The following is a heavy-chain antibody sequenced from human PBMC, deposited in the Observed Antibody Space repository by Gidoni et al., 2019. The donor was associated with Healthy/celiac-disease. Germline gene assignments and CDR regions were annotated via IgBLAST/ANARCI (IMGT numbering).Heavy chain of an antibody. CDR3: ARDGITIFGVVSFFYPNWFDP. V-gene: IGHV4-38-2*02. Sequence: QVQLQESGPGLVKPSETLSLTCAVSGYSISSGYYWGWIRQPPGKGLEWIGSIYHSGRTYYNPSLKSRVTISVDTSKNQFSLKLSSVTAADTAVYYCARDGITIFGVVSFFYPNWFDPWGQGTLVTVSS. CDR1: GYSISSGYY. J-gene: IGHJ5*02. D-gene: IGHD3-3*01. CDR2: IYHSGRT.